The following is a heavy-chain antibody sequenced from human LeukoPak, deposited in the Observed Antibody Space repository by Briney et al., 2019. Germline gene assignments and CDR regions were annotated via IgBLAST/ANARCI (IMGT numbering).Heavy chain of an antibody. V-gene: IGHV1-24*01. Sequence: ASVKVSCKVSGYTLTELSMHWVRQAPGKGLEWMGGFDPEDGETIYAQKFQGRVTMTEDTSTDTVYMELSSLRSEDTAVYYCATAGFCSGGSCYSFPFDPWGQGTLVTVSS. D-gene: IGHD2-15*01. CDR3: ATAGFCSGGSCYSFPFDP. CDR2: FDPEDGET. J-gene: IGHJ5*02. CDR1: GYTLTELS.